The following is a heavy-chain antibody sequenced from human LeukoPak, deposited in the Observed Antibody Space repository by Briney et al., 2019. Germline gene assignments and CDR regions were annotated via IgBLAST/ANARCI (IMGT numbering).Heavy chain of an antibody. D-gene: IGHD1-26*01. J-gene: IGHJ6*03. V-gene: IGHV4-39*01. CDR3: ATRSELYSYYYMDV. CDR2: IYYSGST. Sequence: SETLSLTCTVSGGSISSRSYYWGWIRQPPGKGLEWIGSIYYSGSTYYNPSLKSRVTISADTSKNQFSLKLSSVTAADTAVYYCATRSELYSYYYMDVWGKGTTVTISS. CDR1: GGSISSRSYY.